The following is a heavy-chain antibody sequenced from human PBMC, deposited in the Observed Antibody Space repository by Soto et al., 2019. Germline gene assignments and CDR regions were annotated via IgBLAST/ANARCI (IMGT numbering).Heavy chain of an antibody. CDR3: ARSGHKESWXDP. CDR1: NGSISNYY. Sequence: QVQLQESGPGLVKPSETLSLSCTVSNGSISNYYWNWIRRPAGKGLEWIGRVYSSGSASYNPSLRSRVTMSVDTSKNQFSLKLNSVTAAXXXVYYCARSGHKESWXDPWGQGTLVTVSS. D-gene: IGHD6-25*01. J-gene: IGHJ5*02. V-gene: IGHV4-4*07. CDR2: VYSSGSA.